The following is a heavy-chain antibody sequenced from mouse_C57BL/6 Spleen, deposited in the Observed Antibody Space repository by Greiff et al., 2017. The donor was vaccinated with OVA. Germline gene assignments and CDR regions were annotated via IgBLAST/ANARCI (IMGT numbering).Heavy chain of an antibody. J-gene: IGHJ2*01. D-gene: IGHD4-1*01. CDR3: ASTGAGTSFDY. V-gene: IGHV1-59*01. CDR1: GYTFTSYW. Sequence: QVQLQQPGAELVRPGTSVKLSCKASGYTFTSYWMHWVKQRPGQGLEWIGVIDPSDSYTNYNQKFKGKATLTVDTSSSTAYMQLSSLTSEDSAVYYCASTGAGTSFDYWGQGTTLTVSS. CDR2: IDPSDSYT.